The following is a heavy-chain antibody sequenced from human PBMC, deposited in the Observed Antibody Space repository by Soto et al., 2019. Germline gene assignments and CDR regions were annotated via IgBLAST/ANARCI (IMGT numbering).Heavy chain of an antibody. CDR2: IWYDGSNK. CDR3: AREDYYGSGSYYYYYGMDV. Sequence: GGSLRLSCAASGFTFISYGMHWVRQAPGKGLEWVAVIWYDGSNKYYADSVKGRFTISRDNSKNTLYLQMNSLRAEDTAVYYCAREDYYGSGSYYYYYGMDVWGQGTTVTVSS. V-gene: IGHV3-33*01. J-gene: IGHJ6*02. D-gene: IGHD3-10*01. CDR1: GFTFISYG.